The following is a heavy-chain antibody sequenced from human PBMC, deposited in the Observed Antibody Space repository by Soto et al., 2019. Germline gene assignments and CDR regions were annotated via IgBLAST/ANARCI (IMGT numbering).Heavy chain of an antibody. J-gene: IGHJ1*01. D-gene: IGHD3-16*01. CDR1: GFTFDSYG. CDR3: AKTGAWDRRGDLDH. V-gene: IGHV3-23*01. Sequence: GGSLRLSCEASGFTFDSYGMSWFRQAPGKGLEWVSTITGRGHSTYYADSVMGRFTISRDNSKNTLDLQMSSLRDDDTAVYYCAKTGAWDRRGDLDHWGQGTLVTVSS. CDR2: ITGRGHST.